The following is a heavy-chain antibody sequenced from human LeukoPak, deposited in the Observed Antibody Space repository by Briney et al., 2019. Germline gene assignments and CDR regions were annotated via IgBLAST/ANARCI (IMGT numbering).Heavy chain of an antibody. CDR2: VSGTSRNT. V-gene: IGHV3-23*01. Sequence: PGGSLRLSCAASGLIFSSYAMSWVHQVPGKGLEWVSTVSGTSRNTYYADSVKGRFTIFRDDSKNTLYLQMNSLRAEDTAVYYCAKQGSSGWYSGIDYWGQGTLVTVSS. J-gene: IGHJ4*02. D-gene: IGHD6-19*01. CDR1: GLIFSSYA. CDR3: AKQGSSGWYSGIDY.